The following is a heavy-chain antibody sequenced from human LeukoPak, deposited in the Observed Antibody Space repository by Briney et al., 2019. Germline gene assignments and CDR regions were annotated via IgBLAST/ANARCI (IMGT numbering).Heavy chain of an antibody. J-gene: IGHJ3*02. CDR1: GDFIRSGVYC. Sequence: PSETLSLTCTVSGDFIRSGVYCWSWIRQRPGAGLQWIGYICSSGSTSYNPSLRSRVTMSIDTSNNQFSLKLNSVTAADTAVYYCAKDLTIQQLARGAFDIWGQGTMVTVSS. CDR3: AKDLTIQQLARGAFDI. CDR2: ICSSGST. V-gene: IGHV4-31*03. D-gene: IGHD6-6*01.